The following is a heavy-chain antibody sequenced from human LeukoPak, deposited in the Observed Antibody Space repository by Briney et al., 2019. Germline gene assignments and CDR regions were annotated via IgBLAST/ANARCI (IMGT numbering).Heavy chain of an antibody. CDR3: ASQYGSGHYHFAY. CDR2: VYHDGGT. CDR1: GGSGCSSKW. J-gene: IGHJ4*02. Sequence: SETLSLTCVVSGGSGCSSKWWSWVRQPPGKGLEGIGQVYHDGGTKYNLSLKSRVTILVDKSKNQFSLKLSSVTAADTAVYFCASQYGSGHYHFAYWGQGTLVFVSP. V-gene: IGHV4-4*02. D-gene: IGHD3-10*01.